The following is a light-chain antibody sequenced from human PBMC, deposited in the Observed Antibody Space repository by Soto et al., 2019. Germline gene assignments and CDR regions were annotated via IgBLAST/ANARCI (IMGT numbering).Light chain of an antibody. CDR2: DAS. CDR3: QQRSNWPST. V-gene: IGKV3-11*01. Sequence: EIVLTQSPATLSLSPGERATLSCRASQSISSYLAWYQQKPGQARRLLIYDASNRATGIPARFSGSGSGTDFTLTISSLEPEDFTVYYCQQRSNWPSTFGPGSKVDIK. J-gene: IGKJ3*01. CDR1: QSISSY.